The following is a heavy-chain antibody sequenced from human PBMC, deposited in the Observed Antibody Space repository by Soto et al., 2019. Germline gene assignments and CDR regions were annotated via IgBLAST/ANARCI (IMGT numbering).Heavy chain of an antibody. V-gene: IGHV1-69*08. CDR1: GGTFSSYT. CDR2: IIPLLRIA. CDR3: AREPPALKGDAYDV. Sequence: QVQLVQSGAEMKRPGSSVNVSCKASGGTFSSYTISWVRRAPGQGLEWVGRIIPLLRIANYAQKFQGRVTITADRSSGTAYMDLSSLTSDDTAVYYCAREPPALKGDAYDVWGQGTMVIVSS. J-gene: IGHJ3*01.